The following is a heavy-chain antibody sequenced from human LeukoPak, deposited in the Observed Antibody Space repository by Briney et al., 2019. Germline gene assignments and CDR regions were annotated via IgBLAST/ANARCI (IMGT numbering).Heavy chain of an antibody. CDR2: MNPNSGNT. Sequence: ASVTVSFTASGYTFTSYDINWVRQAPGQGLEWMGWMNPNSGNTGYAQKFQGRVTMTRNTSISTAYMELSSLRSEDTAVYYCARRGLAMVRGVIIYYFDYWGQGTLGTVSS. J-gene: IGHJ4*02. CDR3: ARRGLAMVRGVIIYYFDY. V-gene: IGHV1-8*01. D-gene: IGHD3-10*01. CDR1: GYTFTSYD.